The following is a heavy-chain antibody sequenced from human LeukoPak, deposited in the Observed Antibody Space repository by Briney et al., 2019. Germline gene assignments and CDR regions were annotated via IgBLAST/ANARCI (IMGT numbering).Heavy chain of an antibody. D-gene: IGHD6-13*01. Sequence: KSSETLSLTCTVSGGSISSYYWSWIRQPPGKGLEWIGYIYYSGSTNYNPSLKSRVTISVDTSKNQFSLKLSSVTAADTAVYYCARHGRAFIAAAGSFDYWGQGTLVTVSS. CDR3: ARHGRAFIAAAGSFDY. CDR1: GGSISSYY. CDR2: IYYSGST. J-gene: IGHJ4*02. V-gene: IGHV4-59*08.